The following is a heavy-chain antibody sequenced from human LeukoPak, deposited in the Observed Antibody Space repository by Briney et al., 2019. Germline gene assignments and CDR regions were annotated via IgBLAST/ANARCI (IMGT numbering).Heavy chain of an antibody. V-gene: IGHV1-2*02. D-gene: IGHD2-8*01. CDR2: INPNSGGT. J-gene: IGHJ4*02. Sequence: ASVKVSCKASGYPFTGYYMHWVRQAPGQGLEWMGWINPNSGGTNYAQKFQGRVTMTRDTSISTAYMELSRLRSDDTAAYYCARDSSPYCTNGVCFYSFDYWGQGTLVTVSS. CDR1: GYPFTGYY. CDR3: ARDSSPYCTNGVCFYSFDY.